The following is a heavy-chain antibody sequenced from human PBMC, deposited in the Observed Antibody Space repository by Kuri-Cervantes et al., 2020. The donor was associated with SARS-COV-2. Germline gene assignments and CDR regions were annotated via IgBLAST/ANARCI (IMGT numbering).Heavy chain of an antibody. D-gene: IGHD2-15*01. J-gene: IGHJ6*02. CDR3: ARDPPSPYCSGGSCRTDV. CDR1: GFTFSDFY. V-gene: IGHV3-11*06. Sequence: GGSLRLSCAASGFTFSDFYMSWIRQAPGKGLGWVSSISSSSSYIYYADSVKGRFTISRDSAKNSLYLQMNRLRDEDTAVYYCARDPPSPYCSGGSCRTDVWGQGTTVTVSS. CDR2: ISSSSSYI.